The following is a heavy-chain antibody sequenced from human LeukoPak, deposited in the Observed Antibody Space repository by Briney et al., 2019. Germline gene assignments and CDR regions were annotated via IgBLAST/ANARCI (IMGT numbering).Heavy chain of an antibody. CDR2: IIPIFGTA. D-gene: IGHD2-21*01. Sequence: ASVKASCKASGGTFTSYAISWVRQAPGQGLEWMGGIIPIFGTANYAQKFQGRVTITADESTSTAYMELSSLRSEDTAVYYCARDREEGHIVVADDAFDIWGQGTMVTVSS. V-gene: IGHV1-69*13. CDR3: ARDREEGHIVVADDAFDI. CDR1: GGTFTSYA. J-gene: IGHJ3*02.